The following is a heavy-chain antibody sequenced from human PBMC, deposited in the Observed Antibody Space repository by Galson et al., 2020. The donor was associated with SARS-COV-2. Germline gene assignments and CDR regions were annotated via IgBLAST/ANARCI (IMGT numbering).Heavy chain of an antibody. V-gene: IGHV4-31*03. J-gene: IGHJ5*01. CDR3: ARDRSLRWFGELLSTGWFDP. CDR1: GGSISSGGYY. Sequence: SETLSLTCTVSGGSISSGGYYWTWIRQHPGKGLAWIGYIYYSGSTYYNPSLHTRVTISVDTSKNQFSLKLSSVTAADTAVYYCARDRSLRWFGELLSTGWFDPWGQGTLVTVSS. CDR2: IYYSGST. D-gene: IGHD3-10*01.